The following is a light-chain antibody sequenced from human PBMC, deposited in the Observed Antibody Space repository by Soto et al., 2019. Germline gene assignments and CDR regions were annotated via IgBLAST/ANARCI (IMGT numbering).Light chain of an antibody. J-gene: IGKJ1*01. CDR1: QSVSSSY. CDR3: QQYGSSLRWT. CDR2: GAS. V-gene: IGKV3-20*01. Sequence: PGERATLSCRASQSVSSSYLAWYQQKPGQAPRLLIYGASSRATGIPDRFSGSGSGTDFTLTISRLEPEDFAVYYCQQYGSSLRWTFGQGTKVDIK.